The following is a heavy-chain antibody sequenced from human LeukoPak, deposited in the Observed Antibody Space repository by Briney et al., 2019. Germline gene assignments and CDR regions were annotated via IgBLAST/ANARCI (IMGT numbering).Heavy chain of an antibody. D-gene: IGHD7-27*01. Sequence: PGGSLRLSCAASGFTFNTYTMNWVRQAPGKGLEWLSFINTKSKSIYYADSVKGRFTISRDNAKNSLYLQMTRLRAEDTALYYCVRDQNWAFDYWGQGTLVTVPS. J-gene: IGHJ4*02. CDR2: INTKSKSI. CDR3: VRDQNWAFDY. CDR1: GFTFNTYT. V-gene: IGHV3-48*01.